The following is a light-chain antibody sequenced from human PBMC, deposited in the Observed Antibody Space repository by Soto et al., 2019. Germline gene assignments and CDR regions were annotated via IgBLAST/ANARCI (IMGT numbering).Light chain of an antibody. V-gene: IGKV3-20*01. CDR1: QTVSNSY. Sequence: ETVLTQSPGSLALSLGDRANLSCRASQTVSNSYLAWYQQKPGQAPRLLIYGTTNRATGIPGRFSGSGSGTDFTLTISGLEPEDCVLSYCQQYGSSPWTFGQGTKVESK. CDR3: QQYGSSPWT. CDR2: GTT. J-gene: IGKJ1*01.